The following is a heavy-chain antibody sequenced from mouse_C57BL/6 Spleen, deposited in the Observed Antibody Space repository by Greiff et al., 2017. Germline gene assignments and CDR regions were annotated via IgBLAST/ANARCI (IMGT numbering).Heavy chain of an antibody. Sequence: EVKLVESGGGLVQPGASLRLSCAASGFTFTDYYLSWVRQPPGEAPEWLALIRNKANGYTTEYTVDVKGRFTIYRDNYQNNLYLQMNTLRAEDSATYYCVKAVLYYGSSYDYAMDYWGQGTSVTVSS. D-gene: IGHD1-1*01. V-gene: IGHV7-4*01. CDR1: GFTFTDYY. CDR3: VKAVLYYGSSYDYAMDY. J-gene: IGHJ4*01. CDR2: IRNKANGYTT.